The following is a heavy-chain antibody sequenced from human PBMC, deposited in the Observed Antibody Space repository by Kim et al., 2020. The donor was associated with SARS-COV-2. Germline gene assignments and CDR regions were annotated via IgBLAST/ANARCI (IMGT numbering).Heavy chain of an antibody. Sequence: KNSQKFQGRVTITRDTSASTAYMELSSLRTEDTAVYYCARACVEGKCMDYWGQGTLVTVSS. D-gene: IGHD2-8*01. V-gene: IGHV1-3*01. CDR3: ARACVEGKCMDY. J-gene: IGHJ4*02.